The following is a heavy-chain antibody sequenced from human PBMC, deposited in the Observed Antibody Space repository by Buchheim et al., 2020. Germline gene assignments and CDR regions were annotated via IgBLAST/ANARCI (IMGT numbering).Heavy chain of an antibody. V-gene: IGHV3-30-3*01. Sequence: QVQLVESGGGVVQPGRSLRLSCAASGFTFSSYAMHWVRQAPGKGLEWVAVISYDGSNKYYADSVKGRFTISRDNSTNKLYLQMNSLRAEDTAVYYCARSLNSYCSSTSCYGGMDVWGQGTT. CDR1: GFTFSSYA. CDR3: ARSLNSYCSSTSCYGGMDV. CDR2: ISYDGSNK. J-gene: IGHJ6*02. D-gene: IGHD2-2*01.